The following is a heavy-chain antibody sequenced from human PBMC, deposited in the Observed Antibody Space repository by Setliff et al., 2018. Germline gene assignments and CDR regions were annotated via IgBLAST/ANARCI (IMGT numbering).Heavy chain of an antibody. CDR3: AKVPIWGSVDY. V-gene: IGHV3-7*03. Sequence: GGSLRLSCAASGVTFSRHAMHWVRQAPGKGLEWVANIKGDESEKYYVDSVKGRFTISRDNAKNSLYLQMNSLRAEDTALYYCAKVPIWGSVDYWGQGTLVTVSS. D-gene: IGHD3-16*01. CDR2: IKGDESEK. CDR1: GVTFSRHA. J-gene: IGHJ4*02.